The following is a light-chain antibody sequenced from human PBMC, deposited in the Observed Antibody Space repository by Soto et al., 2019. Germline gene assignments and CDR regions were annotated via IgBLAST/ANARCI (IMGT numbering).Light chain of an antibody. Sequence: QSALTQPASVSGSPGQSITISCTGTNSDVGAYSYVSWYQQYPGKAPKLLIYDVGARPSGISDRFSGSKSGNTASLTISRLQAEDEADYYCSSYTAFTTYVFGSGTKVTVL. CDR2: DVG. V-gene: IGLV2-14*03. CDR3: SSYTAFTTYV. CDR1: NSDVGAYSY. J-gene: IGLJ1*01.